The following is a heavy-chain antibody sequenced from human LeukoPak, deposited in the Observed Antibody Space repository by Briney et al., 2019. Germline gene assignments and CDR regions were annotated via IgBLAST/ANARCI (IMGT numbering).Heavy chain of an antibody. CDR3: ARGWHGSSSGGYYIDY. D-gene: IGHD6-6*01. CDR1: GGSFSGYY. J-gene: IGHJ4*02. Sequence: SETLSLTCAVYGGSFSGYYWSWIRQPPGKGLEWIGEINHSGSTNYNPSLKSRVTISVDTSKNQFSLKLSSVTAADTAVYYCARGWHGSSSGGYYIDYWGQGTLVTVSS. CDR2: INHSGST. V-gene: IGHV4-34*01.